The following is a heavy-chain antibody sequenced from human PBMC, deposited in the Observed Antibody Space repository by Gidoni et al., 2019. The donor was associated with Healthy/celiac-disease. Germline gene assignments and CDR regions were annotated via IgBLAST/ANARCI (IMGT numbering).Heavy chain of an antibody. V-gene: IGHV3-30*03. CDR3: AREFEYSSYYMDV. CDR1: GFTFSSYG. D-gene: IGHD6-6*01. J-gene: IGHJ6*03. Sequence: QVQLVESVGGVVQPGRSLRLSCAASGFTFSSYGMHWVRQAPGKGLEWVAVRSYDGSNKYYADSVKGRFTISRDNSKNTLYLQMNSLRAEDTAVYYCAREFEYSSYYMDVWGKGTTVTVSS. CDR2: RSYDGSNK.